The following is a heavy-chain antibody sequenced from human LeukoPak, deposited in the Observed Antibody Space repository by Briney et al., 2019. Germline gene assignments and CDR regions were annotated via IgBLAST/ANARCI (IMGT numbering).Heavy chain of an antibody. Sequence: ASVKVFCKASGYTFTSYDINWVRQATGQGLEWMGWMNPNSGNTGYAQKFQGRVTMTRNTSISTAYMELSSLRSEDTAVYYCARAHPDIFDWLLSYAFDIWGQGTMVTVSS. V-gene: IGHV1-8*01. D-gene: IGHD3-9*01. CDR1: GYTFTSYD. CDR2: MNPNSGNT. J-gene: IGHJ3*02. CDR3: ARAHPDIFDWLLSYAFDI.